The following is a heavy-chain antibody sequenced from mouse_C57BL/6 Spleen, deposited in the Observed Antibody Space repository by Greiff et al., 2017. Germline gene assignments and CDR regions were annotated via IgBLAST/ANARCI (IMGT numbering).Heavy chain of an antibody. CDR3: ARALGTHSAYFDY. CDR1: GYTFTSYW. Sequence: VQLQQPGAELVKPGASVKLSCKASGYTFTSYWMQWVNQRPGQGLEWIGEIDPSGGYTNYNQKFKGKATLTVDKSSITAYMQLSSQTSEDSAVYYCARALGTHSAYFDYWGQGTTLTVSS. V-gene: IGHV1-50*01. CDR2: IDPSGGYT. J-gene: IGHJ2*01. D-gene: IGHD2-14*01.